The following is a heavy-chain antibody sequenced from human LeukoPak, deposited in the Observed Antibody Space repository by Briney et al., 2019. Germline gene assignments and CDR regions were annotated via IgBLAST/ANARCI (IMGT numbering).Heavy chain of an antibody. CDR3: ARTHSGYLAY. J-gene: IGHJ4*02. CDR1: GLIFRDYY. CDR2: ISSDSSAI. Sequence: SGGSLRLSCAASGLIFRDYYMSWIRQAPGKGLEWVSYISSDSSAIYYADSVKGRFTISRDNTRNSLYLQMNSLRADDMAIYYCARTHSGYLAYWGQGTLVTVSS. D-gene: IGHD3-22*01. V-gene: IGHV3-11*01.